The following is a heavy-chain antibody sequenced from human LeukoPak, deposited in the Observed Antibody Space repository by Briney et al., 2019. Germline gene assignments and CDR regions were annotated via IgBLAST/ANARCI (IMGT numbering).Heavy chain of an antibody. D-gene: IGHD1-26*01. CDR2: ISSSSSTI. V-gene: IGHV3-48*02. CDR1: GFTFSSYS. Sequence: PGGSLRLSCAASGFTFSSYSMNWVRQAPGKGLEWVSYISSSSSTIYYADSVKGRFTISRDNAKNSLYLQTNSLRDEDTAVYYCARDGREDYYYYGMDVWGQGTTVTVSS. CDR3: ARDGREDYYYYGMDV. J-gene: IGHJ6*02.